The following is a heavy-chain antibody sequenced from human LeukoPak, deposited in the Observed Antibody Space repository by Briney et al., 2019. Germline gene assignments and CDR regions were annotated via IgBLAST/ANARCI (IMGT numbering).Heavy chain of an antibody. CDR3: ANSEYDAFDI. V-gene: IGHV1-69*13. J-gene: IGHJ3*02. D-gene: IGHD6-13*01. CDR1: GCTFSSYA. CDR2: IIPIFGIA. Sequence: GASVKVSCKASGCTFSSYAISWVRQAPGQGLEWMGGIIPIFGIANYAQKFQGRVTITADESTSTAYMELSSLRSEDTAVYYCANSEYDAFDIWGQGTMVTVSS.